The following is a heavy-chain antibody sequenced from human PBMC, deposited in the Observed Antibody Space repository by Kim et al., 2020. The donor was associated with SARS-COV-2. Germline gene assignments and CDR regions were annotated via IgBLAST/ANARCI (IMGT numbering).Heavy chain of an antibody. Sequence: ADSVKGRFTISRDNAKNSLYLHMNGLGVDDTAIYYVAKSALGVQDDACDVWGQGTMVTVSS. V-gene: IGHV3-23*01. CDR3: AKSALGVQDDACDV. D-gene: IGHD3-16*01. J-gene: IGHJ3*01.